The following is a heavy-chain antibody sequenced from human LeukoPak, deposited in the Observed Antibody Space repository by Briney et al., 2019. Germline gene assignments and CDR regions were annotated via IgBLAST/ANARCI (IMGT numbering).Heavy chain of an antibody. Sequence: GGSLRLSCAASGFTFSSYGMHWVRQAPGKGLEWVAVISYDGSNKYYADSVKGRFTISRDNSKNTLYLQMNSLRAEDTAVYYCARARLTIYESSGYCDYWGQGTLVTVSS. V-gene: IGHV3-30*03. CDR2: ISYDGSNK. D-gene: IGHD3-22*01. CDR1: GFTFSSYG. CDR3: ARARLTIYESSGYCDY. J-gene: IGHJ4*02.